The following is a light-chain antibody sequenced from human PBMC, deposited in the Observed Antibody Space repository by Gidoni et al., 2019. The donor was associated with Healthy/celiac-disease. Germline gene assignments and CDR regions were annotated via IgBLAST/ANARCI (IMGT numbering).Light chain of an antibody. CDR1: QDISNY. Sequence: DIQMTQSPSSLSASVGDRVTITCQASQDISNYLNWYQQKPGKAPKLLIYDASNLETGVPSRFSGSGSGTEFTFTISSLQPEDIETYYCQQYDNLPPTWTFGQGTKVEIK. CDR2: DAS. V-gene: IGKV1-33*01. CDR3: QQYDNLPPTWT. J-gene: IGKJ1*01.